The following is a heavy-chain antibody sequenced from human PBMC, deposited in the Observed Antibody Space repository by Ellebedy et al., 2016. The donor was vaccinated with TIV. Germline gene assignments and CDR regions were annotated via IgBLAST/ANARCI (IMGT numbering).Heavy chain of an antibody. Sequence: MPSETLSLTCTVSGCSISRYYWRWILRPPGKGLEWVGYIYYSGSTNYNPSLKSRVTISVDTSKNQFSLKLSSVTAADTAVYYCARDSRIAAHSSSTYYCYGMDVWGQGTTVTVSS. CDR2: IYYSGST. J-gene: IGHJ6*02. D-gene: IGHD6-6*01. CDR1: GCSISRYY. CDR3: ARDSRIAAHSSSTYYCYGMDV. V-gene: IGHV4-59*01.